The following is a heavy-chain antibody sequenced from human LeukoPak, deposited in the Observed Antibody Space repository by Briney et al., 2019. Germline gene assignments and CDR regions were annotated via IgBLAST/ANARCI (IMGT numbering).Heavy chain of an antibody. J-gene: IGHJ3*02. CDR3: AREGGSYYGSGSVGAFDI. V-gene: IGHV4-59*01. Sequence: SETLSLTCTVSGGSISSYYWSWIRQPSGKGLEWIGYIYYSGSTNYNPSLKSRVTISVDTSKNQFSLKLSSVTAADTAVYYCAREGGSYYGSGSVGAFDIWGQGTMVTVSS. D-gene: IGHD3-10*01. CDR1: GGSISSYY. CDR2: IYYSGST.